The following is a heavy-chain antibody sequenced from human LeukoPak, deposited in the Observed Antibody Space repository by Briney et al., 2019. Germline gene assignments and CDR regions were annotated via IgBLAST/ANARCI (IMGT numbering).Heavy chain of an antibody. CDR3: ARDRGYDILTGYYGPRV. CDR1: GGSISSYY. Sequence: SETLSLTCTVSGGSISSYYWSWIRQPPGKGLEWIGYIYYSGSTNYNPSLKSRVTISVDTSKNQFSLKLSSVTAADTAVYYCARDRGYDILTGYYGPRVWGQGTTVTVSS. V-gene: IGHV4-59*01. CDR2: IYYSGST. D-gene: IGHD3-9*01. J-gene: IGHJ6*02.